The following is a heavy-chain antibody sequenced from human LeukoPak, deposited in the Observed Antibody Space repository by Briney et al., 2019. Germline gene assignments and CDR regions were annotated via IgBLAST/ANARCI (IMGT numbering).Heavy chain of an antibody. V-gene: IGHV1-8*01. CDR2: MNPNSGNT. CDR3: ARRRSVCSSTSCRLNNWFDP. D-gene: IGHD2-2*01. CDR1: GYTFTSYD. J-gene: IGHJ5*02. Sequence: ASVKVSCKASGYTFTSYDINWVRQATGQGLEWMGWMNPNSGNTGYAQKFQGRVTMTRNTSISTAYMELSSLRSEDTAVYYCARRRSVCSSTSCRLNNWFDPWGQGTLVTVSS.